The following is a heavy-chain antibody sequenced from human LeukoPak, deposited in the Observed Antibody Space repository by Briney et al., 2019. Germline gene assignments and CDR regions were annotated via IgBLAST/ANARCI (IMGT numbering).Heavy chain of an antibody. Sequence: PGGSLRLSCAASGFTFSSYAMHWVRQAPGKGLEWVAVISYDGSNKYYADSVKGRFTISRDNSKNTLYLQMNSLRAEDTAVYYCARVGPYCSGGGCYSDWYFDYWGQGTLVTVSS. J-gene: IGHJ4*02. D-gene: IGHD2-15*01. CDR2: ISYDGSNK. V-gene: IGHV3-30-3*01. CDR3: ARVGPYCSGGGCYSDWYFDY. CDR1: GFTFSSYA.